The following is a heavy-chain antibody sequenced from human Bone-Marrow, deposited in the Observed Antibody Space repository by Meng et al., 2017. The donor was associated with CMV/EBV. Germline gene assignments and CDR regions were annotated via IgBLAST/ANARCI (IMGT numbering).Heavy chain of an antibody. J-gene: IGHJ4*02. CDR2: ISSSSSYI. V-gene: IGHV3-21*01. CDR3: ARDGVTGTSALGY. Sequence: GSGGVLVKPGGSRRLSCAASGFTFSSYSMNWVRQAPGKGLEWVSSISSSSSYIYYADSVKGRFTISRDNAKNSLYLQMNSLRAEDTAVYYCARDGVTGTSALGYWGQGTLVTVSS. CDR1: GFTFSSYS. D-gene: IGHD1-20*01.